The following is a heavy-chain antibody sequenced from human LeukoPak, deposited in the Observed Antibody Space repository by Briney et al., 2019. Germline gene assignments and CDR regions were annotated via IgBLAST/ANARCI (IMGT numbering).Heavy chain of an antibody. CDR1: GYTFTSYG. J-gene: IGHJ3*02. V-gene: IGHV1-18*01. CDR2: ISAYNGNT. CDR3: ARGVPPLPARGPMPYDAFDI. Sequence: GASVKVSCKASGYTFTSYGISWVRQAPGQGLEWMGWISAYNGNTNYAQKLQGRVTMTTDTSTSTAYMELRSLRSDDTAVYYCARGVPPLPARGPMPYDAFDIWGQGTMVTVSS. D-gene: IGHD2-2*01.